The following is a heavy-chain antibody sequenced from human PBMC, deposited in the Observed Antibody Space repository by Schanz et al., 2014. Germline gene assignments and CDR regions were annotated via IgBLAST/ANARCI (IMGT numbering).Heavy chain of an antibody. D-gene: IGHD2-2*02. V-gene: IGHV1-69*02. Sequence: QVQLVQSGAEVKKPGSSVKVSCKASGGTFSSDTFSWVRQAPGQGLEWMGIINLYGGSTNYAQNFQGRVTITADKSTSTAYMELTSLRSEDTAVYYCAGTYCSSTSCYTGYYYMDVWGKGTTVTVSS. CDR1: GGTFSSDT. J-gene: IGHJ6*03. CDR2: INLYGGST. CDR3: AGTYCSSTSCYTGYYYMDV.